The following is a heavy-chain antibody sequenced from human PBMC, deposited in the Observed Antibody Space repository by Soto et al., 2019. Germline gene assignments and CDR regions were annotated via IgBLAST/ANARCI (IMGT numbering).Heavy chain of an antibody. J-gene: IGHJ6*02. D-gene: IGHD1-26*01. CDR3: ASGLVGATHYYYYGMDV. CDR2: IIPIFGTA. V-gene: IGHV1-69*01. Sequence: QVQLVQSGAEVKKPGSSVKVSCKASGGTFSSYAISWVRQAPGQGLEWMGGIIPIFGTANYAQKFQGRVTITADESTSTAYMELSSLRSEDTAVYYCASGLVGATHYYYYGMDVWGQGTTVTVSS. CDR1: GGTFSSYA.